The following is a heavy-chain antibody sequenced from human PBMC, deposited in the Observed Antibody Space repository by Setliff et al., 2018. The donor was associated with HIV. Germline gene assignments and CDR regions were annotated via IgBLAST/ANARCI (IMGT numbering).Heavy chain of an antibody. Sequence: LSLTCTVSGYSISSDYYWGWIRQPPGKGLEWIGNIYHSGSTYYNPSLKSRVTISVDTSKNQFSLKLTSVTAADTAMYYCASFFVTTVTNQDYWGQGTPVTVSS. CDR1: GYSISSDYY. V-gene: IGHV4-38-2*02. CDR3: ASFFVTTVTNQDY. J-gene: IGHJ4*02. CDR2: IYHSGST. D-gene: IGHD4-17*01.